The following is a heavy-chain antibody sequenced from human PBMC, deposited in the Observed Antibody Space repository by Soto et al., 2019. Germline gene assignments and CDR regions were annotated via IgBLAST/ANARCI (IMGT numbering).Heavy chain of an antibody. Sequence: QVQLVQSGDEVRKPGSSVKVSCKASGYIFVNYGIAWVRQAPGQGLECMGWISPYSGNTNYASKVQGRLTMTTDTSTITGYIDLGSLTSDDTAVYYCAMVDNYVTPTPQDVWGQGTTGTVSS. V-gene: IGHV1-18*01. J-gene: IGHJ6*02. CDR3: AMVDNYVTPTPQDV. CDR2: ISPYSGNT. CDR1: GYIFVNYG. D-gene: IGHD3-16*01.